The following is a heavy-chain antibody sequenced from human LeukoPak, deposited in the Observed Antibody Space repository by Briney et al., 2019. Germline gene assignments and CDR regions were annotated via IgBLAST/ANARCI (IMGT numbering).Heavy chain of an antibody. V-gene: IGHV1-18*01. CDR3: ARDRNWNYRSGQYNWFDP. D-gene: IGHD1-7*01. J-gene: IGHJ5*02. Sequence: GASVKVSCKASGYTFTSYGISWVRQAPGQGLEWMGWISAYNGNTNYAQKLQGRVTMTTDTSTSTAYMELRSLRSDDTAVYYCARDRNWNYRSGQYNWFDPWGQGTLVTVSS. CDR1: GYTFTSYG. CDR2: ISAYNGNT.